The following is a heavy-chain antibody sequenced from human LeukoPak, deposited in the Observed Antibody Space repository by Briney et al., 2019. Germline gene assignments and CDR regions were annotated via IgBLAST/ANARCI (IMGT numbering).Heavy chain of an antibody. CDR3: ARDQIAPNYYDSSGYYLDY. CDR2: IIPIFGTA. J-gene: IGHJ4*02. D-gene: IGHD3-22*01. Sequence: SVKVSCKASGGTFSSYAISWVRQAPGQGLEWMGRIIPIFGTANYAQKFQGRVTITTDESTSTAYMELSSLRSEDTAVYYCARDQIAPNYYDSSGYYLDYWGQGTLVTVSS. V-gene: IGHV1-69*05. CDR1: GGTFSSYA.